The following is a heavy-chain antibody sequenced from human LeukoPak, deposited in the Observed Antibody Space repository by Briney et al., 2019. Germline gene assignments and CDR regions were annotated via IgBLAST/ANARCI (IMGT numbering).Heavy chain of an antibody. Sequence: SETLSLTCAVYGGSFSGYYWSWIRQPPGKGLEWIGYIYHSGSTYYNPSLKSRVTISVDRSKNQFSLKLSSVTAADAAVYYCARGSVPLATMSTGELDYWGQGTLVIVSS. J-gene: IGHJ4*02. CDR1: GGSFSGYY. CDR3: ARGSVPLATMSTGELDY. V-gene: IGHV4-34*01. D-gene: IGHD5-12*01. CDR2: IYHSGST.